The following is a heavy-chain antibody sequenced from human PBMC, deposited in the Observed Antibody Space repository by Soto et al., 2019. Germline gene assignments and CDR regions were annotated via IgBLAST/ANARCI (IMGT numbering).Heavy chain of an antibody. CDR3: ATEDCSGGSCFRTFDI. V-gene: IGHV1-24*01. Sequence: ASVKVSCKVSGYTLTELSMHWVRQAPGKGLEWMGGLDPEDGETIYAQKFQGRVTMTEDTSTDTAYMELSSLRSEDTAVYYCATEDCSGGSCFRTFDIWGQGTMVTVSS. CDR2: LDPEDGET. J-gene: IGHJ3*02. D-gene: IGHD2-15*01. CDR1: GYTLTELS.